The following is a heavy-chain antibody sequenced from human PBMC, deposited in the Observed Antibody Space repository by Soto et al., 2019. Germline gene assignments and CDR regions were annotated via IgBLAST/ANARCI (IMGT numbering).Heavy chain of an antibody. D-gene: IGHD2-21*02. CDR2: ISAYNGNT. CDR3: AKDLRGGRPPGGSYSEYFQH. V-gene: IGHV1-18*01. CDR1: GYTFTSYG. Sequence: ASVKVSCKASGYTFTSYGISWVRQAPGQGLEWMGWISAYNGNTNYAQKLQGRVTMTTDTSTSTAYMELRSLRSDDTAVYYCAKDLRGGRPPGGSYSEYFQHWGQGTLVTVSS. J-gene: IGHJ1*01.